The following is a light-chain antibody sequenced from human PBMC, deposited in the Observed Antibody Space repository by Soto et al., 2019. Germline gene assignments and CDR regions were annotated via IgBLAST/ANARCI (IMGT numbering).Light chain of an antibody. J-gene: IGKJ5*01. CDR3: QQYSSSLIT. CDR2: GAS. V-gene: IGKV3-20*01. Sequence: EIVLTQSPGTLSLSPGETATLSCRASQSVTSNSLAWYQQKAGQTPRLLIYGASNRATGIPDRFSGSGSGTDFTLTISRLEPEDFAVYYCQQYSSSLITFGQGTRLEIK. CDR1: QSVTSNS.